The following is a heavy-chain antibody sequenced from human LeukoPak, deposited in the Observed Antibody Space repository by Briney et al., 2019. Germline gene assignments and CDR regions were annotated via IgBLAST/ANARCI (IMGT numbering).Heavy chain of an antibody. CDR2: VSYSGRT. V-gene: IGHV4-59*08. J-gene: IGHJ4*02. CDR3: ARHERGAENLDY. Sequence: SETLSLTCTVSGGSISSYYWSWIRQPPGKGLECIGYVSYSGRTNHNPSLKSRVTISADTSKNHFSLKLTSVTAADTAVYYCARHERGAENLDYWGQGTLVSVSS. CDR1: GGSISSYY. D-gene: IGHD1-1*01.